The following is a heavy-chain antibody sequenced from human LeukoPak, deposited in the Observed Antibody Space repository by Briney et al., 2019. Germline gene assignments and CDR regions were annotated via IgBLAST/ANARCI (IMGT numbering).Heavy chain of an antibody. J-gene: IGHJ4*02. CDR2: IKQDGSDK. D-gene: IGHD1-14*01. CDR3: AREVWGPEY. CDR1: GFTFTKYW. Sequence: GDSLRLSCAASGFTFTKYWMTWVRQAPGKGLEWVGNIKQDGSDKNYMDSVKGRFTISRDNTKNSVYLQMSSLRAEDTAVYYCAREVWGPEYWGQGTLVTASS. V-gene: IGHV3-7*01.